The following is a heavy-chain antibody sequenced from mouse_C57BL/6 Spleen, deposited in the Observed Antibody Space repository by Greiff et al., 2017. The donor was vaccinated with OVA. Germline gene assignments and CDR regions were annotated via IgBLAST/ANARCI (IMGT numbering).Heavy chain of an antibody. CDR2: INPYNGGT. CDR3: AREEKITTVVATNYFDY. CDR1: GYTFTDYY. D-gene: IGHD1-1*01. V-gene: IGHV1-19*01. Sequence: VQLQQSGPVLVKPGASVKMSCKASGYTFTDYYMNWVKQSHGKSLEWIGVINPYNGGTSYNQKFKGKATLTVDKSSSTAYMELNSLTSEDSAVYYCAREEKITTVVATNYFDYWGQGTTLTVSS. J-gene: IGHJ2*01.